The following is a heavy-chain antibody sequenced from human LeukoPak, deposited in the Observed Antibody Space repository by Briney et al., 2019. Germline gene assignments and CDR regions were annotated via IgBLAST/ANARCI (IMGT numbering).Heavy chain of an antibody. D-gene: IGHD3-10*01. CDR2: IYDSGST. CDR3: ARHYGP. CDR1: GGSIRSTYNY. Sequence: SDTLSLTCTVSGGSIRSTYNYWGWLRLPPGKGLHCIGWIYDSGSTYFNPALKNRVTISVDTSKTQYSLKLNSVTAADTAVYYCARHYGPWGQGTMVTVSS. J-gene: IGHJ5*02. V-gene: IGHV4-39*01.